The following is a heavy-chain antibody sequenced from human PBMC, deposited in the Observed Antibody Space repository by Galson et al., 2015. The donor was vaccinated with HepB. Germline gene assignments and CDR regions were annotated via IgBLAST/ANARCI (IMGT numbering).Heavy chain of an antibody. CDR2: LSASGGST. V-gene: IGHV3-23*01. CDR1: GFTFSSYA. Sequence: SLRLSCAASGFTFSSYAMSWVRQAPGKGLECVSGLSASGGSTYYSDSVKGRFTISRDNSKNTLYLQMNSLRAEDTAVYYCANRGELSLYSVGYWGQGTLVTVSS. D-gene: IGHD3-16*02. J-gene: IGHJ4*02. CDR3: ANRGELSLYSVGY.